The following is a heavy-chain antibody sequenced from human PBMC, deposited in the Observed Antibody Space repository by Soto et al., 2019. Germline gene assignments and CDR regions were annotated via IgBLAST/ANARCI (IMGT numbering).Heavy chain of an antibody. CDR1: VYTFTSHA. CDR2: INAGNGNT. Sequence: QVQLEQSGAEEKKPGASVKVSCKASVYTFTSHAMHWVRQAPGQRLEWMGWINAGNGNTKYSQKFQGRVTITTDTSASTAYMELSSLRSEDTAVYYCARDGIAAAGTSWFDPWGQGTLVTVSS. J-gene: IGHJ5*02. V-gene: IGHV1-3*05. D-gene: IGHD6-13*01. CDR3: ARDGIAAAGTSWFDP.